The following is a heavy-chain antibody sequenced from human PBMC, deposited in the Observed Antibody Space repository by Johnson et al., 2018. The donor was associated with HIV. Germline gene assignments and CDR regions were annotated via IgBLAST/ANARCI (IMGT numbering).Heavy chain of an antibody. J-gene: IGHJ3*01. V-gene: IGHV3-11*04. CDR3: ARDGESQQLPLGDAFDV. Sequence: QVQLVESGGGLVKPGGSLRLSCAASGFTFSDYYINWIRQAPGKGLEWVSYIDSSGGSTYYADSVRGRFTISRDNSKNALYLQMSSLRVEDTAMYYCARDGESQQLPLGDAFDVWGQGTMVTVSS. CDR2: IDSSGGST. D-gene: IGHD6-13*01. CDR1: GFTFSDYY.